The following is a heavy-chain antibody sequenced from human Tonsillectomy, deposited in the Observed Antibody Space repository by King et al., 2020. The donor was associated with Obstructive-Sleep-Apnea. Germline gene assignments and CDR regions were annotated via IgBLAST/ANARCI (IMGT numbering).Heavy chain of an antibody. CDR3: ARDSSSGWYHYFDY. CDR1: GGSLNSGTYY. D-gene: IGHD6-19*01. V-gene: IGHV4-31*03. Sequence: VQLQESGPGLVKPSQTLSLTCTVSGGSLNSGTYYWTWIRQLPGKGLEWIGYIAYSGNSYYNPSLKSRVTISGDTSKNQFSLKLSSVTAAATAVYYCARDSSSGWYHYFDYWGQGTVVTVSS. J-gene: IGHJ4*02. CDR2: IAYSGNS.